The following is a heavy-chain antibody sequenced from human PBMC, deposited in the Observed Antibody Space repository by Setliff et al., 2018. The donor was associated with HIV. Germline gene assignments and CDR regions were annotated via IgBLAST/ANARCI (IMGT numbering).Heavy chain of an antibody. CDR2: IYPGDSDT. CDR1: GYSFTTYW. V-gene: IGHV5-51*01. Sequence: GESLKISCKGSGYSFTTYWIGWVRQMSGKGLEWMGIIYPGDSDTRYSPSFQGQVTISADKSISTAYLQWSSLKASDTAMYYCATSPLGYCSGGSRSHYFDYWGPGTLVTVSS. D-gene: IGHD2-15*01. CDR3: ATSPLGYCSGGSRSHYFDY. J-gene: IGHJ4*02.